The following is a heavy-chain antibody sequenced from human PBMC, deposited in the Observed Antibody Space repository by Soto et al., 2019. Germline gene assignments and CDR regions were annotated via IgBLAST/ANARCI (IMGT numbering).Heavy chain of an antibody. CDR3: GKYKGKPETAVCYYINGLDV. V-gene: IGHV1-2*04. Sequence: ASVKVSCKAFGYTFTGYYMHWVRQAPGQGLEWMGWINPNSGGTNYAQKFQGWVTMTRDTSISTAYMELSRLRTDDTAVYYCGKYKGKPETAVCYYINGLDVWGQGTPVTVSS. D-gene: IGHD1-20*01. J-gene: IGHJ6*02. CDR1: GYTFTGYY. CDR2: INPNSGGT.